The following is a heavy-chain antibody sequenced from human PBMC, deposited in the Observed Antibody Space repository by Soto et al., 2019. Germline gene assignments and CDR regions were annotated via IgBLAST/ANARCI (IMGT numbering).Heavy chain of an antibody. D-gene: IGHD4-4*01. J-gene: IGHJ6*03. CDR2: IYYSGST. CDR3: ARLEVTILYMDV. Sequence: SETLSLTCTVSGGSVSSGSYYWSWIRQPPGKGLEWIGYIYYSGSTNYNPSLKSRVTISVDTSKNQFSLKLSSVTAADTAVYYCARLEVTILYMDVWGKGTTVTVSS. CDR1: GGSVSSGSYY. V-gene: IGHV4-61*01.